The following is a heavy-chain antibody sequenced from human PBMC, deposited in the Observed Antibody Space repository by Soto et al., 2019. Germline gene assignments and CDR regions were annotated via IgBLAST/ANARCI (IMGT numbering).Heavy chain of an antibody. Sequence: ASVKVSCKASGDTFTSYGISWVRQAPGQGLEWMGWINPSGGSTSYAQKFQGRVTMTRDTSTSTVYMELSSLRSEDTAVYYCARGAWHYYYGMDVWGQGTTVTVSS. CDR1: GDTFTSYG. V-gene: IGHV1-46*01. CDR2: INPSGGST. CDR3: ARGAWHYYYGMDV. J-gene: IGHJ6*02.